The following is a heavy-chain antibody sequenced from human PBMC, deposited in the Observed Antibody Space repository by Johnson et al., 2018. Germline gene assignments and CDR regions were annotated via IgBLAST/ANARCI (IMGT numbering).Heavy chain of an antibody. CDR2: IYPGASDT. Sequence: KQPGESLKISCKGSEYRYASYWIGWVRQKPGKGLEWLGIIYPGASDTRYSPSFQAQVPISADKPISTADLPWSSLKASDTASYYCARRYCDITSCWAFDIWGQGTMVTVSS. CDR3: ARRYCDITSCWAFDI. V-gene: IGHV5-51*04. CDR1: EYRYASYW. J-gene: IGHJ3*02. D-gene: IGHD2/OR15-2a*01.